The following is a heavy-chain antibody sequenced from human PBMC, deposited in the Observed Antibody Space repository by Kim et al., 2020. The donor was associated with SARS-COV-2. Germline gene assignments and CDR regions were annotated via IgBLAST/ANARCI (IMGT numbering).Heavy chain of an antibody. CDR3: ANMGGYSSSWYHYYFDY. V-gene: IGHV2-5*02. J-gene: IGHJ4*02. CDR2: IYWDDDK. Sequence: SGPTLVKPTQTLTLTCTFSGFSLSTSGVGVGWIRQPPGKALEWLALIYWDDDKRYSPSLKSRLTITKDTSKNQVVLTMTNMDPVDTATYYCANMGGYSSSWYHYYFDYWGQGTLVTVSS. CDR1: GFSLSTSGVG. D-gene: IGHD6-13*01.